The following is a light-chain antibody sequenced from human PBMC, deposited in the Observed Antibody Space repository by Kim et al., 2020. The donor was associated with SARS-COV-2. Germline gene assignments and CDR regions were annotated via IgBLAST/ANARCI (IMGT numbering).Light chain of an antibody. CDR3: QQRYNWPT. CDR1: QSVSSH. CDR2: DTS. J-gene: IGKJ5*01. V-gene: IGKV3-11*01. Sequence: SLSPGESATLSCRASQSVSSHLAWYQQRPGQAPRLLIYDTSSRATGIPGRFSGSGSGTDFTLTISSLEPEDFAVYYCQQRYNWPTFGQGTRREIK.